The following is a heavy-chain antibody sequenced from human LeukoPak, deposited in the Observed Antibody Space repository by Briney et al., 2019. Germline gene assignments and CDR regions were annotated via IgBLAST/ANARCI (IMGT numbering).Heavy chain of an antibody. CDR3: ARTRGPGYSYAHWYFDL. D-gene: IGHD5-18*01. J-gene: IGHJ2*01. CDR2: ISSSSSYI. CDR1: GFTFSSYS. V-gene: IGHV3-21*04. Sequence: PGGSLRLSCAASGFTFSSYSMNWVRQTPGKGLEWVSSISSSSSYIYYADSVKGRFTISRDNAKNSLYLQMNSLRAEDTALYHCARTRGPGYSYAHWYFDLWGRGTLVTVSS.